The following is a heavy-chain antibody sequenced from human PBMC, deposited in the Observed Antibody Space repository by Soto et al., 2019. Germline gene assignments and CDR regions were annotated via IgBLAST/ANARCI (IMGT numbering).Heavy chain of an antibody. J-gene: IGHJ6*03. Sequence: ASVKVSCKASGYTFTSYAMHWVRQAPGQRLEWMGWINAGNGNTKYSQKFQGRVTITRDTSASTAYMELSSLRSDDTAVYYCAKETDFWSGPDYYYYYMDVWGKGTTVTVSS. D-gene: IGHD3-3*01. CDR3: AKETDFWSGPDYYYYYMDV. V-gene: IGHV1-3*01. CDR2: INAGNGNT. CDR1: GYTFTSYA.